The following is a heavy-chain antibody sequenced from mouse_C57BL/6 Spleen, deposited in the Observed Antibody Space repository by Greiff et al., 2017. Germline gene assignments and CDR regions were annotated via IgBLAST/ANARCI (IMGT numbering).Heavy chain of an antibody. CDR3: ARHSLTTVVATKYAMDY. J-gene: IGHJ4*01. CDR2: INPNNGGT. V-gene: IGHV1-26*01. Sequence: EVQLQQSGPELVKPGASVKISCKASGYTFTDYYMNWVKQSHGKSLEWIGDINPNNGGTSYNQKFKGKATLTVDKSSSTAYMELRSLTSEDSAVYYCARHSLTTVVATKYAMDYWGQGTSVTVSS. CDR1: GYTFTDYY. D-gene: IGHD1-1*01.